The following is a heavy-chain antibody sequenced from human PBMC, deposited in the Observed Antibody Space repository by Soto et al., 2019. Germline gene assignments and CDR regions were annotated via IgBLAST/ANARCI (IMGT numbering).Heavy chain of an antibody. Sequence: ASVKVSCKASGYTFTSYGISWVRQAPGQGLEWMGWIIPNIGNANYAQKLQGRVTITADESTSTAYMELSSLRSEDTAVYYCARDLGEATGLDYWGQGTPVTVSS. CDR3: ARDLGEATGLDY. CDR1: GYTFTSYG. CDR2: IIPNIGNA. J-gene: IGHJ4*02. V-gene: IGHV1-69*13. D-gene: IGHD1-26*01.